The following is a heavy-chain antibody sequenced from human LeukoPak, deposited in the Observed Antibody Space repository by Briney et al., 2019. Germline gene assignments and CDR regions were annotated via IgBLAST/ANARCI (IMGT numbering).Heavy chain of an antibody. D-gene: IGHD1-1*01. Sequence: SQTLSLTCIVSGDSVSSGTYYWTWLRQPAGKGLEWIGRIHTSGDTNYSPSLKSRVTISRDTSKNQFSLRLTSVTAADTAVYYCVRDWNGDYFDYWGQGTLVTVSS. CDR2: IHTSGDT. J-gene: IGHJ4*02. CDR1: GDSVSSGTYY. CDR3: VRDWNGDYFDY. V-gene: IGHV4-61*02.